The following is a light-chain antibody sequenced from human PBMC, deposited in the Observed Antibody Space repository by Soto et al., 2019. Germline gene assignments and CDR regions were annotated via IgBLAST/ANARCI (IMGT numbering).Light chain of an antibody. CDR1: SSNIGARYD. Sequence: QSVLTQPPSVSGAPGQRVSISCTGSSSNIGARYDVHWYQQLPGTATKLIIYGNTNRPSGVPDRFSASRSGTSASLAITGLQAEYEADYDCQSYDTSLSGFVVFGGGTKLTVL. CDR3: QSYDTSLSGFVV. V-gene: IGLV1-40*01. J-gene: IGLJ2*01. CDR2: GNT.